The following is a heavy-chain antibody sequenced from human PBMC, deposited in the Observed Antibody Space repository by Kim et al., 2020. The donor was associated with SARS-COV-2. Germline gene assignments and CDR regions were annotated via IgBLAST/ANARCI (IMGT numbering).Heavy chain of an antibody. D-gene: IGHD3-9*01. CDR3: ARAARDGNWAILTGYPVYYFDY. J-gene: IGHJ4*02. V-gene: IGHV4-31*03. Sequence: SETLSLTCTVSGGSISSGGYYWSWIRQHPGKGLEWIGYIYYSGSTYYNPSLKSRVTISVDTSKNQFSLKQSSVTAADTAVYYCARAARDGNWAILTGYPVYYFDYWGQGTLVTVSS. CDR2: IYYSGST. CDR1: GGSISSGGYY.